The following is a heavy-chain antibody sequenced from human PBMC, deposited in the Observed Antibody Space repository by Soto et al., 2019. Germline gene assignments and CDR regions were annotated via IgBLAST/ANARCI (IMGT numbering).Heavy chain of an antibody. Sequence: VQLVESGGDLVRPGGSLRLPCEAPGSFFSRHGMTGVRQPPGKGLEWVANINHDGTETYLVDSVRGRLTISRDNAKNSVYLQMNSLRVEDTAVYYCARYSGWFIDYWGQGTLVTVSS. J-gene: IGHJ4*02. CDR3: ARYSGWFIDY. V-gene: IGHV3-7*05. CDR1: GSFFSRHG. D-gene: IGHD1-26*01. CDR2: INHDGTET.